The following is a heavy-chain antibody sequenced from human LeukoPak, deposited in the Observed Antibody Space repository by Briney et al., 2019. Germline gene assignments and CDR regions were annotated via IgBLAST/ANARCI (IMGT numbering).Heavy chain of an antibody. CDR3: AREGGSGSYYPFDY. V-gene: IGHV1-18*01. CDR2: ISVYNGNI. Sequence: ASVKVSCKASGYTFVNYGINWVRQAPGQGLEWMGWISVYNGNIKYGEKFQGRITMTTDTSTSTAYMELTSLKSDDTAVYYCAREGGSGSYYPFDYWGQGTLVTVSS. J-gene: IGHJ4*02. D-gene: IGHD1-26*01. CDR1: GYTFVNYG.